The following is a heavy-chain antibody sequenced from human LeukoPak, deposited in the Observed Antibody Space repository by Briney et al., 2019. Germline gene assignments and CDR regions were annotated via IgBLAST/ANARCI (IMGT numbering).Heavy chain of an antibody. J-gene: IGHJ4*02. D-gene: IGHD3-10*01. CDR2: IKSDGRST. Sequence: GGSLRLSCAASGFPFSSYWTHWVRQAPGRGLVWVSCIKSDGRSTSYADSVKGRFSISRDNAKYTLYLQMNSLSAEDTAVYYCARSSFGTYKLFDYWGQGTLVTVSS. CDR3: ARSSFGTYKLFDY. V-gene: IGHV3-74*01. CDR1: GFPFSSYW.